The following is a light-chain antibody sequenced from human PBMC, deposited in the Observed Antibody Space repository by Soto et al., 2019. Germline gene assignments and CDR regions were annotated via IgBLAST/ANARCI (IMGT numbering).Light chain of an antibody. CDR3: KQYHSRRK. CDR1: QDINDW. J-gene: IGKJ1*01. V-gene: IGKV1-5*01. CDR2: DAS. Sequence: DIQMTQSPSTLSASVGDRVTITCRASQDINDWLAWYQQKPGNAPKFLIYDASTLQSGVPSRFSGSGSGTEFTLTISSLQPDDFATYYCKQYHSRRKFGQGNKGDIK.